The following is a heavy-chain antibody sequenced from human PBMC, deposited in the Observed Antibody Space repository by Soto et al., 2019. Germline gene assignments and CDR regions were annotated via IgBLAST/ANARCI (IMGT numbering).Heavy chain of an antibody. D-gene: IGHD1-26*01. Sequence: ASVKVSGKASGYTFTGYYIHWVRQAPAQGLEWMGWINPNSGDTNYAQEFQGRVTLTRHTSINTAYMELSSLRSDDTAVYFCTRAGRANAFDIWGQGTTVTVSS. CDR2: INPNSGDT. CDR1: GYTFTGYY. CDR3: TRAGRANAFDI. J-gene: IGHJ3*02. V-gene: IGHV1-2*02.